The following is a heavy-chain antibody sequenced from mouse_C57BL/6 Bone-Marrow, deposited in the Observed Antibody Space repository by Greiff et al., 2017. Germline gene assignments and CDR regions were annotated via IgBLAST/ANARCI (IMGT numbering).Heavy chain of an antibody. CDR1: GFTFSDYG. Sequence: DVMLVESGGGLVKPGGSLKLSCAASGFTFSDYGMHWVRQAPEKGLEWVAYISSGSSTTYYADTVKGRFTISRDNAKTTLFLQMTSLRSEDTAMYYCARGSNFDAMDYWGQGTSVTVSS. J-gene: IGHJ4*01. CDR3: ARGSNFDAMDY. D-gene: IGHD4-1*01. CDR2: ISSGSSTT. V-gene: IGHV5-17*01.